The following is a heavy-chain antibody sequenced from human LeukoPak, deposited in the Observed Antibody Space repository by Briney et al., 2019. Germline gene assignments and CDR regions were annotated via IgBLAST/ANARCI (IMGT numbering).Heavy chain of an antibody. CDR2: MNPNSGNT. CDR1: GYTFPSYD. Sequence: ASVKVSCKASGYTFPSYDINWVRQATGQGLEGMGWMNPNSGNTGYAQKFQGRVTMTRNTSISTAYMELSSLRSEDTAVYYCARGPAFYDFWSGYLDYWGQGTLVTVSS. CDR3: ARGPAFYDFWSGYLDY. V-gene: IGHV1-8*01. J-gene: IGHJ4*02. D-gene: IGHD3-3*01.